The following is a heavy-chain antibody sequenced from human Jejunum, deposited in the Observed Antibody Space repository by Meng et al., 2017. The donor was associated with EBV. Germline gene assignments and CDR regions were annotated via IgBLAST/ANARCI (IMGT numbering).Heavy chain of an antibody. J-gene: IGHJ5*02. Sequence: QGERVQSGAEVKKPGAAVKVSCKVSGDTFTRYYMHWVRQAPGQGLEWMGIINPTGDSTTYAEKFQGRLTMTRDTSTTTAYMELSSLRSEDTAVYYCAGGMTIRQNWFDPWGQGTLVTVSS. V-gene: IGHV1-46*01. D-gene: IGHD5-24*01. CDR3: AGGMTIRQNWFDP. CDR1: GDTFTRYY. CDR2: INPTGDST.